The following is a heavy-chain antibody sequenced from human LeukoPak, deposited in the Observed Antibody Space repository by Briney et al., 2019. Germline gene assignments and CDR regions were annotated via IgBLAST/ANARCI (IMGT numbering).Heavy chain of an antibody. Sequence: ASVKVSCKASGYTFTGYYMHWVRQAPGRGLEWMGWINPNSGGTNYAQKFQGRVTMTRDTSISTAYMELSRLRSDDTAVYYCARGRDTYYYGSGSYYMDYWGQGTLVTVSS. CDR3: ARGRDTYYYGSGSYYMDY. D-gene: IGHD3-10*01. J-gene: IGHJ4*02. CDR2: INPNSGGT. CDR1: GYTFTGYY. V-gene: IGHV1-2*02.